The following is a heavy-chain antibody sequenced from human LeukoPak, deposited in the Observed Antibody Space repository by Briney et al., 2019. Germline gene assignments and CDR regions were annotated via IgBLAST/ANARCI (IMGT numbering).Heavy chain of an antibody. CDR2: ISGSGGST. J-gene: IGHJ4*02. CDR1: GFTFSSYA. D-gene: IGHD2-21*01. Sequence: GGSLRLSCSASGFTFSSYAMSWVRQAPGKGLEWVSAISGSGGSTYYADSVKGRFTIYRDNSKNTLYLQMNSLRAEDTAVYYCAKFLPTHIVVANYYFDYWGQGTLVTVSS. V-gene: IGHV3-23*01. CDR3: AKFLPTHIVVANYYFDY.